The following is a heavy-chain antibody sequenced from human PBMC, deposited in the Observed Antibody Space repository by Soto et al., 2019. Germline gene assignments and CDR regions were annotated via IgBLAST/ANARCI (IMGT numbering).Heavy chain of an antibody. CDR3: ARTGDYYDSSGYNSPDAFDI. Sequence: PSETLSLTCPVSGGSIRSGYCYWSWIRQPPGKGLEWIGYIYYSGSTYYNPSLKSRVTISVDTSKNQFSLKLSSVTAADTAVYYCARTGDYYDSSGYNSPDAFDIWGQGTMVTVS. CDR2: IYYSGST. CDR1: GGSIRSGYCY. D-gene: IGHD3-22*01. V-gene: IGHV4-30-4*01. J-gene: IGHJ3*02.